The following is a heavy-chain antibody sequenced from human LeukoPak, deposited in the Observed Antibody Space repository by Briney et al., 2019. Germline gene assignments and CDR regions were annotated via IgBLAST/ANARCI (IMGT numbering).Heavy chain of an antibody. D-gene: IGHD3-9*01. Sequence: ASVKVSCTASGYXFTSYGISWVRQAPGQGLEWMGWISAYNGNTNYAQKLQGRVTMTTDTSTSTAYMELRSLRSDDTAVYYCARDHGYYDILTGYLGYWGQGTLVTVSS. CDR3: ARDHGYYDILTGYLGY. V-gene: IGHV1-18*01. J-gene: IGHJ4*02. CDR1: GYXFTSYG. CDR2: ISAYNGNT.